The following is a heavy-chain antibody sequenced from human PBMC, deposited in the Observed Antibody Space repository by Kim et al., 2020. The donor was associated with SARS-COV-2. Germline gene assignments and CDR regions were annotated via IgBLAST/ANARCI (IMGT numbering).Heavy chain of an antibody. CDR3: ARHVWFGGVVDY. Sequence: GGSLRLSCAASGFTISTHWMTWVRQAPGKGLEWVANIKQDGSEKDYVDSVKGRLTISRDNAKNSLYLQMNSLRAEDTAVYYCARHVWFGGVVDYWGQGIL. J-gene: IGHJ4*02. D-gene: IGHD3-10*01. V-gene: IGHV3-7*03. CDR2: IKQDGSEK. CDR1: GFTISTHW.